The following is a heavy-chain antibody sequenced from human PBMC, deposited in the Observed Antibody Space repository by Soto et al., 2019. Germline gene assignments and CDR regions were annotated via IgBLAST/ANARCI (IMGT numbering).Heavy chain of an antibody. V-gene: IGHV3-43D*04. CDR1: GFTFDDYA. Sequence: EVQLVESGGVVVQPGGSLRLSCAASGFTFDDYAMHWVRQAPGKGLEWVSLISWDGGSTYYADSVKGRFTISRDNSKNSLYLQMNSLRAEDTALYYCAKDRVVTPVYHYYGMDVWGQGTTVTVSS. CDR3: AKDRVVTPVYHYYGMDV. CDR2: ISWDGGST. J-gene: IGHJ6*02. D-gene: IGHD2-21*02.